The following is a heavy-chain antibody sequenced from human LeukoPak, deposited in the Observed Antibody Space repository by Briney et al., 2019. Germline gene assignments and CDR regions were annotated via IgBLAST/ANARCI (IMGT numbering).Heavy chain of an antibody. J-gene: IGHJ3*02. CDR3: ARPPASDLDAFDI. V-gene: IGHV4-39*01. Sequence: PSETLSLTCTVSGGSISSSSYYWGWIRQPPGKGLEWIGSIYYSGITYYNPSLKSRVTISVDTSKNQFSLKLSSVTAADTAVYYCARPPASDLDAFDIRGQGTMVTVSS. CDR2: IYYSGIT. CDR1: GGSISSSSYY.